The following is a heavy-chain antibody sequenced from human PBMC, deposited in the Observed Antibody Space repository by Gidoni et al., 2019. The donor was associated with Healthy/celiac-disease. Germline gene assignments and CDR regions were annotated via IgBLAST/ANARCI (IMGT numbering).Heavy chain of an antibody. V-gene: IGHV3-7*03. CDR1: VFTLSSYW. D-gene: IGHD6-19*01. CDR2: IKQDGSEK. J-gene: IGHJ4*02. CDR3: ARDYSSGWYTPYYFDY. Sequence: EVQLVESGGGLVQPGGSLSLSCAAAVFTLSSYWMSWVRQAPGKGLEWVANIKQDGSEKYYLDSVKGRFTISRDNAKNSLYLQMNSLRAEDTAVYYCARDYSSGWYTPYYFDYWGQGTLVTVSS.